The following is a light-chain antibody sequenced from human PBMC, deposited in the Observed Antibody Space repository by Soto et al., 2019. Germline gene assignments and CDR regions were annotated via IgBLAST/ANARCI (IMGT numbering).Light chain of an antibody. CDR3: QQYNRYWT. J-gene: IGKJ1*01. Sequence: DIQMTQSPSTLSATVGDRVTITCRASQSISSWLAWYRQKPGKAPKILIYKSSSLESGVPTRFSGSGSGTEFTLTISSLQPDGFATYYCQQYNRYWTFGQGTEVEIK. V-gene: IGKV1-5*03. CDR2: KSS. CDR1: QSISSW.